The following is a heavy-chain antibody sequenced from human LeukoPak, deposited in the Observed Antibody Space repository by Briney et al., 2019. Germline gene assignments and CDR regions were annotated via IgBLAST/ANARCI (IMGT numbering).Heavy chain of an antibody. J-gene: IGHJ4*02. CDR2: INPNSGGT. V-gene: IGHV1-2*06. D-gene: IGHD6-6*01. Sequence: ASVKVSCKASGYTFTGYYMHWVRQAPGQGLEWMGRINPNSGGTNYAQKFQGRVTMTRDTSISTAYMELSRLRPDDTAVYYCARVKSSSFPYFYFDYWGQGTLVTVSS. CDR1: GYTFTGYY. CDR3: ARVKSSSFPYFYFDY.